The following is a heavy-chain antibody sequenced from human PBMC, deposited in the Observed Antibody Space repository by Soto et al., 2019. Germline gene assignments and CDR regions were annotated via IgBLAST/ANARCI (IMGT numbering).Heavy chain of an antibody. CDR2: IIPIFGTA. D-gene: IGHD2-15*01. CDR3: ARASGYCSGGSCHSPEYFQH. CDR1: GGTFSSYA. V-gene: IGHV1-69*06. J-gene: IGHJ1*01. Sequence: GASVKVSCKASGGTFSSYAISWVRQAPGQGLEWMGGIIPIFGTATYAQKFQGRVTITADKSTSTAYMELSSLRSEDTAVYYCARASGYCSGGSCHSPEYFQHWGQGTLVTVSS.